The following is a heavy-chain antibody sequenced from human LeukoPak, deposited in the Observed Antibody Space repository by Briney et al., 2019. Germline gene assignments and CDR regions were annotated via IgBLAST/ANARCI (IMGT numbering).Heavy chain of an antibody. CDR3: AHHDFWSGFDY. V-gene: IGHV2-5*01. CDR1: GFSLSTSGVG. J-gene: IGHJ4*02. D-gene: IGHD3-3*01. Sequence: SGPTLANPTQTRTLTCSFSGFSLSTSGVGVGWIRQPPGKALEWLALIYWNDDKRYSPSLKSRLTITKDTSKNQVVLTMTNMDHVDTATYYCAHHDFWSGFDYWGQGTLVTLSS. CDR2: IYWNDDK.